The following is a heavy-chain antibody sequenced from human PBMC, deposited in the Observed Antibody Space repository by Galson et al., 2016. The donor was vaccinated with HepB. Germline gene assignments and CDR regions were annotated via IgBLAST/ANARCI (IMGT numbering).Heavy chain of an antibody. CDR1: GFTFSGSA. CDR3: SGFSGGVIVMPFNY. V-gene: IGHV3-73*01. D-gene: IGHD3-16*02. J-gene: IGHJ4*02. Sequence: SLRLSCAASGFTFSGSAMHWARQASGKGLEWVARIRSKDNNYATAYAASVKGRFTISRDDSKNTAYLQMNSLKTEDTAVYYCSGFSGGVIVMPFNYWGQGTLVTVSS. CDR2: IRSKDNNYAT.